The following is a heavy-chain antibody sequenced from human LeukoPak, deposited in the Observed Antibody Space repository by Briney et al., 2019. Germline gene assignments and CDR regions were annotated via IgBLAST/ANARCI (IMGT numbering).Heavy chain of an antibody. CDR3: ARGVRIAAAGTSLDY. V-gene: IGHV3-7*01. CDR2: IKTDGSET. J-gene: IGHJ4*02. D-gene: IGHD6-13*01. CDR1: GFTFGSYW. Sequence: GGSLRLSCAASGFTFGSYWMTWMRQTPGKGLEWVANIKTDGSETYYLDSVKGRFTVSRDNAKNSLYLQMNSLRAEDTAVYYCARGVRIAAAGTSLDYWGQGTLVTVSS.